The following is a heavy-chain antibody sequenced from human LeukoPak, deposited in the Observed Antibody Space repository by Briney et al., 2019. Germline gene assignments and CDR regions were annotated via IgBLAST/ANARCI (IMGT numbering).Heavy chain of an antibody. CDR2: ISGSGGST. J-gene: IGHJ5*02. D-gene: IGHD3-9*01. CDR1: GFTFSSYA. CDR3: AIDILTGTPGDWFDP. V-gene: IGHV3-23*01. Sequence: GGSLRLSCAASGFTFSSYAMSWVRQARGKGLEWVSAISGSGGSTYYADSVKGRFTISRDNSKNTLYLQMNSLRAEDTAVYYCAIDILTGTPGDWFDPWGQGTLVTVSS.